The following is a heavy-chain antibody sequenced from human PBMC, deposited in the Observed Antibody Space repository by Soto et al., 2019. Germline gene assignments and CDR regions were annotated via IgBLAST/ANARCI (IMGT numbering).Heavy chain of an antibody. V-gene: IGHV4-39*01. CDR2: IYYSGST. CDR1: GGSISSSSYY. J-gene: IGHJ4*02. CDR3: ARQDFKYYDILTGYPGLLDY. D-gene: IGHD3-9*01. Sequence: PSETLSLTCTVSGGSISSSSYYWCWIRQPPGKGLEWIGSIYYSGSTYYNPPLKSRVTISVDTSKNQFSLKLSSVTAADTAVYYCARQDFKYYDILTGYPGLLDYWGQGTLVTVSS.